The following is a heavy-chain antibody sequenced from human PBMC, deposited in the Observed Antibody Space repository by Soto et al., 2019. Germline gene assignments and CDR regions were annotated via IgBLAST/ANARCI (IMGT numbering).Heavy chain of an antibody. V-gene: IGHV4-34*01. D-gene: IGHD2-15*01. J-gene: IGHJ3*02. Sequence: SETLSLTCAVYGGSFSGYYWSWIRQPPGKGLEWIGEINHSGSTNYNPSLKSRATISVDTSKNQFSLKLSSVTAADTAVYYCARKDIVVVVAATFAFDIWGQGTMVTVSS. CDR2: INHSGST. CDR3: ARKDIVVVVAATFAFDI. CDR1: GGSFSGYY.